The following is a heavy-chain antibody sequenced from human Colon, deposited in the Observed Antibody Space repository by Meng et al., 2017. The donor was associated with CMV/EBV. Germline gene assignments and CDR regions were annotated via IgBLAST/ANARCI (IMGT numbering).Heavy chain of an antibody. Sequence: GGSLRLSCAASEFTFNNFVMSWVRQAPGKGLEWVAIVSHDGKNKNYAESVKGRFTISRDNSQNTVNLQMNSLRGDDTALYYCARGSNSSFDPWGQGTLVTVSS. CDR3: ARGSNSSFDP. J-gene: IGHJ5*02. V-gene: IGHV3-30*04. D-gene: IGHD4-11*01. CDR1: EFTFNNFV. CDR2: VSHDGKNK.